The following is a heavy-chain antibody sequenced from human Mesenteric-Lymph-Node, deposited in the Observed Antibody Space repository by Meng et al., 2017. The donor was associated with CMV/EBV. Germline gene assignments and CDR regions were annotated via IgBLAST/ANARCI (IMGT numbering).Heavy chain of an antibody. CDR1: GYTFSSYG. D-gene: IGHD5-12*01. CDR3: AKDSNIVATIFDY. V-gene: IGHV1-18*01. CDR2: INDYNGNT. Sequence: KGSGYTFSSYGISWVRQEPGKGLEWMGWINDYNGNTSYAQMLQGRVTMTTDTSTSTAYMELRSLRSDDTAVYYCAKDSNIVATIFDYWGQGTLVTVSS. J-gene: IGHJ4*02.